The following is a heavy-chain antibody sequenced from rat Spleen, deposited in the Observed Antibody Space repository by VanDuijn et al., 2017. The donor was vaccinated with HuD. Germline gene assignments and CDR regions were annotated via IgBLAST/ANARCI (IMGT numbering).Heavy chain of an antibody. D-gene: IGHD1-1*01. CDR3: TTVKSQVVTGFAY. V-gene: IGHV5-19*01. CDR2: ISPTGATT. CDR1: GFTFSNYG. Sequence: EVQLVESGGGLVQPGRSLKVSCAASGFTFSNYGMHWIRQAPTQGLEWVASISPTGATTNYRDSVKGRFTISRDNAESTLSLQMDSLRSEDTATYYCTTVKSQVVTGFAYWGQGVMVTVSS. J-gene: IGHJ2*01.